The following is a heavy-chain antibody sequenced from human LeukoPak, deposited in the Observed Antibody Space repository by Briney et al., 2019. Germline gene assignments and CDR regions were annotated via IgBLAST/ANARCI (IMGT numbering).Heavy chain of an antibody. V-gene: IGHV3-48*01. CDR1: GFTFSRYN. Sequence: GGSLRLSCAASGFTFSRYNMNWVRQAPGKGLEWISYISSSSSIIYFADSLKGRFTVSRDDAKNSLYLQMNSLRAEDTAVYYCARGTHQLWFLDKWGQGTLVTVSS. J-gene: IGHJ4*02. CDR2: ISSSSSII. D-gene: IGHD3-10*01. CDR3: ARGTHQLWFLDK.